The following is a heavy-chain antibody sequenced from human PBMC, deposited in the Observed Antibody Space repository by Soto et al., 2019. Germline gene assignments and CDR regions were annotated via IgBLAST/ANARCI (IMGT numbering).Heavy chain of an antibody. CDR1: GGSISSGGYS. J-gene: IGHJ5*02. CDR3: ARVHGWVVRWFDP. V-gene: IGHV4-30-2*05. Sequence: SETLSLTCAVSGGSISSGGYSWSWIRQPPGKGLEWIGYIYYSGSTYYNPSLKSRVTISVDTSKNQFSLKLSSVTAADTAVYYCARVHGWVVRWFDPWGQGTLVTVSS. D-gene: IGHD6-19*01. CDR2: IYYSGST.